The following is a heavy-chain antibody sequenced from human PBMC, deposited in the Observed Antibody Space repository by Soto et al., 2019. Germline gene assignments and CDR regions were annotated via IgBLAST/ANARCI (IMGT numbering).Heavy chain of an antibody. J-gene: IGHJ4*02. V-gene: IGHV3-11*01. CDR2: ISSRGSTI. CDR1: GFTFSDYY. CDR3: ARDPRKYYFDY. Sequence: QVQLVESGGGLVKPGGSLRLSCAASGFTFSDYYMTWIRQAPGKGLEWVSYISSRGSTIYYADSVKGRCTISGDNAKNSLYLQMNSLRAEDTAVYYCARDPRKYYFDYWGQGTLVTVSS.